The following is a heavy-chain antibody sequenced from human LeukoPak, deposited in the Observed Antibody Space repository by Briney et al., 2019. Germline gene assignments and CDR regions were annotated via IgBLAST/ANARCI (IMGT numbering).Heavy chain of an antibody. Sequence: ASVKVSCKASGGTFSSYAISWVRQAPGQGLEWMGWISAYNGNTNYAQKFQGRVTMTTDTSTSTAYMELRSLRSDDTAVYYCARRYENYDFWSGPLTTEYYFDYWGQGTLVTVSS. V-gene: IGHV1-18*01. J-gene: IGHJ4*02. D-gene: IGHD3-3*01. CDR2: ISAYNGNT. CDR1: GGTFSSYA. CDR3: ARRYENYDFWSGPLTTEYYFDY.